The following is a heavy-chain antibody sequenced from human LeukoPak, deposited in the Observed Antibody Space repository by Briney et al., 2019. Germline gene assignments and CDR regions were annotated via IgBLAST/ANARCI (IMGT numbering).Heavy chain of an antibody. CDR3: AREGYCSSTSCSDNYYYGMDV. J-gene: IGHJ6*02. CDR1: GYTFTSYG. V-gene: IGHV1-18*01. Sequence: GASVKVSCKASGYTFTSYGISWVRQAPGQGLEGMGWISACNGNTNYAQKLQGRVTMTTDTSTSTAYMELRSLRSDDTAVYYCAREGYCSSTSCSDNYYYGMDVWGQGTTVTVS. D-gene: IGHD2-2*01. CDR2: ISACNGNT.